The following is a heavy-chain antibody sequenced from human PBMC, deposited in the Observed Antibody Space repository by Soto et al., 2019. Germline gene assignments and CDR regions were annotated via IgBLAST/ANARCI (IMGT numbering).Heavy chain of an antibody. CDR2: IYYSGSA. CDR3: ARDPYDSSGYYSDAFDI. V-gene: IGHV4-59*12. Sequence: SETLSLTCTVSGGSISSYYWSWVRQPPGKGLEWIGYIYYSGSANYNPSLKSRVTISVDTSKNQFSLKLSSVTAADTAVYYCARDPYDSSGYYSDAFDIWGQGTMVTVSS. CDR1: GGSISSYY. J-gene: IGHJ3*02. D-gene: IGHD3-22*01.